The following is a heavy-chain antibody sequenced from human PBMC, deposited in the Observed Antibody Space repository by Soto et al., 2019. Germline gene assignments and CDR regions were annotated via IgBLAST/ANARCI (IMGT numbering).Heavy chain of an antibody. CDR1: GGSFSGYY. V-gene: IGHV4-34*01. D-gene: IGHD4-17*01. Sequence: TLSLTCAVYGGSFSGYYWGWIRQPPGKGLEWIGSIYYSGSTYYNPSLKSRVTISVDTSKNQFSLKLSSVTAADTAVYYCARACDGGDSDVFDIWGQGTMVTGS. CDR2: IYYSGST. J-gene: IGHJ3*02. CDR3: ARACDGGDSDVFDI.